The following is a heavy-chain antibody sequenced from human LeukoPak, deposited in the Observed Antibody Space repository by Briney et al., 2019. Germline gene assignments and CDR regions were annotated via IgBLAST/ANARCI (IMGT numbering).Heavy chain of an antibody. CDR1: GGTFSSYA. J-gene: IGHJ6*03. D-gene: IGHD2-2*01. Sequence: SVKLSCKVSGGTFSSYAISWVRQAPGQGLEWMGGIIPIFGTANYAQKFQGRVTITADKSTSTAYMELSSLRSEDTAVYYCARGYCSSSSSNYYYYYYMDVWGKGTTVTVSS. V-gene: IGHV1-69*06. CDR3: ARGYCSSSSSNYYYYYYMDV. CDR2: IIPIFGTA.